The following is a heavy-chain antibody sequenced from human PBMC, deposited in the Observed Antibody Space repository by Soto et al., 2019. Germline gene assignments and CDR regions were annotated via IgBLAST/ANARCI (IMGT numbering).Heavy chain of an antibody. J-gene: IGHJ6*02. Sequence: SETLSLSCTVSVDSMTNNYWDWVRQPPGKGLEWIGDVYYSGATNYNPSLKSRVSMSPDPSRNQFSLKLTSVTAADTVVYYCARAMGDCGTYYYYYGMDVWGQGTMVTVSS. CDR2: VYYSGAT. D-gene: IGHD1-26*01. V-gene: IGHV4-59*01. CDR3: ARAMGDCGTYYYYYGMDV. CDR1: VDSMTNNY.